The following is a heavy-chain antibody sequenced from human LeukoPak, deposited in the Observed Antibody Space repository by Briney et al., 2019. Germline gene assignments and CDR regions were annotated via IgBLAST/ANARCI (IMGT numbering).Heavy chain of an antibody. Sequence: VASVKVSCKASGGTFNSDAISWVRQAPGQGLEWMGRIIPNLGISKFAQNLQGRVTITADKSTSTAYMELSSLRSEDTAVYYCAKDEKGYYHDTSGYPDAFDIWGQGTMVTVSS. CDR3: AKDEKGYYHDTSGYPDAFDI. J-gene: IGHJ3*02. CDR2: IIPNLGIS. D-gene: IGHD3-22*01. CDR1: GGTFNSDA. V-gene: IGHV1-69*04.